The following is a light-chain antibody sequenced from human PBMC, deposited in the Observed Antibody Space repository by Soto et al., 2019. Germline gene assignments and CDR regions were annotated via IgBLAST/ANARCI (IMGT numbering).Light chain of an antibody. J-gene: IGLJ3*02. V-gene: IGLV2-14*01. CDR1: SSDVGAYNF. CDR2: EVS. Sequence: QSALTQPASVSGSPGQSIAISCTGTSSDVGAYNFVSWYQQHPGKAPKFIIYEVSNRPSGVSDRFSGSKSGNTASLTISGLQAEEEADYYCSSYTTSDTLVFGGGTKLTVL. CDR3: SSYTTSDTLV.